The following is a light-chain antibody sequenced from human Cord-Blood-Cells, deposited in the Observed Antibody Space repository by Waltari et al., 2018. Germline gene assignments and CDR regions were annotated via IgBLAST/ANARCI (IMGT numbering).Light chain of an antibody. V-gene: IGKV3-20*01. CDR2: GAS. J-gene: IGKJ2*01. CDR3: QQYGSSPYT. CDR1: QSVSSSY. Sequence: EIVLTQSPGTLSLSPGERATLPCRASQSVSSSYLGWYQQKPGQAPRLLIYGASSRATGIPDRFSGSGSGTDFTLTISRLEPEDFAVYYCQQYGSSPYTFGQGTKLEIK.